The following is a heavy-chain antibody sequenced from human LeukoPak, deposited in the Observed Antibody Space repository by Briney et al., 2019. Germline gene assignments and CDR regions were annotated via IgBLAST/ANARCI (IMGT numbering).Heavy chain of an antibody. Sequence: SETLSLTCTVSGGSINSYYWSWIRQPPGKGLEWIGYIYYSGSTNYNPSLKSRVTISRDTSKNQFSLRLRSVTAADTAVYYCTSGGMVSGDYWGHGTLVTVSS. CDR2: IYYSGST. CDR1: GGSINSYY. V-gene: IGHV4-59*01. D-gene: IGHD2-8*01. CDR3: TSGGMVSGDY. J-gene: IGHJ4*01.